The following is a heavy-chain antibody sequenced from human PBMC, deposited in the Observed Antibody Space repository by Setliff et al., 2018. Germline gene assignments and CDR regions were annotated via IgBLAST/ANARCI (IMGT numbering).Heavy chain of an antibody. Sequence: GGSLRLSCAASGFTFSSYAMHWVRQAPGKGLEWVAVISYDGSNKYYADSVKGRFTISRGNSKNTLYLQMNSLRAEDTAVYYCASSVAAAGMLYYYYGMDVWGQGTTVTVSS. CDR2: ISYDGSNK. J-gene: IGHJ6*02. CDR3: ASSVAAAGMLYYYYGMDV. V-gene: IGHV3-30-3*01. CDR1: GFTFSSYA. D-gene: IGHD6-13*01.